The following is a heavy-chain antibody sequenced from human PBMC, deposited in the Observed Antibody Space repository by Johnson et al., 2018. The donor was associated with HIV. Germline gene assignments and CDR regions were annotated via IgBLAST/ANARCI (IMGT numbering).Heavy chain of an antibody. V-gene: IGHV3-7*01. CDR2: IKQDGSEK. CDR1: GFTFSSYW. CDR3: ASTPVAAGAFDI. Sequence: VQVVESGGGLVQPGGSLRLSCAASGFTFSSYWMNWVRQAPGKGLEWVANIKQDGSEKYYVDSVKGRFSISRDNAKNSLFLQMNSLRAEDTAVYYCASTPVAAGAFDIWGQGTMVSVSS. D-gene: IGHD6-19*01. J-gene: IGHJ3*02.